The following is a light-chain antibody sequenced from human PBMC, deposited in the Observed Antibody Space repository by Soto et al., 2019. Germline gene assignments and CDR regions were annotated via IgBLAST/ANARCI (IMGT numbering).Light chain of an antibody. Sequence: QSVLTQPPSASGTPGQRVTISCSGSDSNIGINYVYWYQQLPGMAPKLLIHRNNQRPSGVPDRFSGSKSGTSASLAISGVRSEDEADYYCAAWDDSLSVVIFGGGTKLTVL. J-gene: IGLJ2*01. V-gene: IGLV1-47*01. CDR2: RNN. CDR1: DSNIGINY. CDR3: AAWDDSLSVVI.